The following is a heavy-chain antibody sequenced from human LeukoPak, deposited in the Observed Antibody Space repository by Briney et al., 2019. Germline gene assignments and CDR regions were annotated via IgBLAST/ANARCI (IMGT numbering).Heavy chain of an antibody. CDR2: IDYSGST. J-gene: IGHJ5*02. CDR3: ARSNNIVVVPAAPRWFDP. D-gene: IGHD2-2*01. CDR1: GGSISSRSYY. Sequence: SETLSLTCTVSGGSISSRSYYWGWIRQPPGKGLEWIGSIDYSGSTNYNPSLKSRVTISVDTSKNQFSLKLSSVTAADTAVYYCARSNNIVVVPAAPRWFDPWGQGTLVTVSS. V-gene: IGHV4-39*07.